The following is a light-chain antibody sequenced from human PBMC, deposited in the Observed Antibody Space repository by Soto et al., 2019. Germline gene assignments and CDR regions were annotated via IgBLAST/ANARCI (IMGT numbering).Light chain of an antibody. V-gene: IGKV3-20*01. CDR3: QQYNNWPQT. J-gene: IGKJ1*01. Sequence: EIVLTQSPGTLSLSPGERATLSCRASQSVSSSYLAWYQQKPGQAPRLLIYGASSRATGIPDRFSGSGSGTDFTLTISSLEPEDAAVYYCQQYNNWPQTFGQGTKVDIK. CDR2: GAS. CDR1: QSVSSSY.